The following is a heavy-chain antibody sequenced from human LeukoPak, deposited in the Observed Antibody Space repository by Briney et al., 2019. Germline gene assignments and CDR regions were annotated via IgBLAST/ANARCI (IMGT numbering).Heavy chain of an antibody. Sequence: SETLSLTCAVYGGSFSGYYWSWIRQPPGKGLEWIGEINHSGSTNYNPSLKSRVTISVDTSKNQFSLKLRSVTAADTAVYYCARGVISTDAFDVWGQGTMVTVSS. CDR3: ARGVISTDAFDV. V-gene: IGHV4-34*01. D-gene: IGHD3-3*02. CDR1: GGSFSGYY. J-gene: IGHJ3*01. CDR2: INHSGST.